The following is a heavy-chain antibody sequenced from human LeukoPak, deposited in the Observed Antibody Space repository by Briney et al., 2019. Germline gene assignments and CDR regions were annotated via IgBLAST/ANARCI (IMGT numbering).Heavy chain of an antibody. Sequence: PSETLSLTCTVSGGSISSSSYYWGWIRQPPGKGLEWIGSIYYSGSTYYNPSLKSRVTISVDTSKNQFSLKLSSVTAADTAVYYCARPRRGWNDRSVHIDYWGQGTLVTVSS. CDR3: ARPRRGWNDRSVHIDY. CDR2: IYYSGST. V-gene: IGHV4-39*01. J-gene: IGHJ4*02. D-gene: IGHD1-1*01. CDR1: GGSISSSSYY.